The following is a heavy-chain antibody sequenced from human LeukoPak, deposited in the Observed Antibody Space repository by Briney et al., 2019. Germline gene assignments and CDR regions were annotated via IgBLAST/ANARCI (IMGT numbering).Heavy chain of an antibody. CDR2: IKHDGSEK. D-gene: IGHD2-2*01. CDR1: GFIFTNYF. V-gene: IGHV3-7*01. J-gene: IGHJ3*02. CDR3: ARDCSDAGCYASAFDI. Sequence: AGGSLRLSCAASGFIFTNYFMSWVRQAPGKGLEWVASIKHDGSEKYYVDSVRGRFTISRDNTMNSLYLQMISLRAEDTAVYYCARDCSDAGCYASAFDIWGRGTMVTVSS.